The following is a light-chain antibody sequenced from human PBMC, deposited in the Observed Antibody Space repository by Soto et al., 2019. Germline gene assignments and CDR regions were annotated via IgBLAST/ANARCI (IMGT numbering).Light chain of an antibody. CDR3: QQSYAPPT. J-gene: IGKJ1*01. Sequence: DIQMTQSPSSLSASVGDRVTITCRASQYIDKYINWYQHKPPKAPNLLIYATSTLHTGVLRRFSGSGYGTDFTLTISSLQPEDFATYYCQQSYAPPTFGQGTKVEIK. CDR1: QYIDKY. CDR2: ATS. V-gene: IGKV1-39*01.